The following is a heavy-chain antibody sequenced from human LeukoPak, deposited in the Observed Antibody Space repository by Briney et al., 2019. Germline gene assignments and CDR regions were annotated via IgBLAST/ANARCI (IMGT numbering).Heavy chain of an antibody. CDR1: GFTFSSYA. CDR2: ISSNGGST. J-gene: IGHJ4*02. Sequence: PGGSLRLSCSASGFTFSSYAMHWVRQAPGKGLEYVSAISSNGGSTYYADSVKGRFTISRDNSKNTLYLQMSSLRVEDTAVYYCVNPYDSSGSTSHYWGQGTLVTVSS. V-gene: IGHV3-64D*09. CDR3: VNPYDSSGSTSHY. D-gene: IGHD3-22*01.